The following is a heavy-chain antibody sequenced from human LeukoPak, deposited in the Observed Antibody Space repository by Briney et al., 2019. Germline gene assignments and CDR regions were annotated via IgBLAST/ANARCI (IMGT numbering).Heavy chain of an antibody. CDR1: GFTVSSNY. D-gene: IGHD3-10*01. Sequence: GGSLRLSCAASGFTVSSNYMNWVRQAPGKGLEWVSLIYTGGNTFYADSVKGRFTISRDISKNTLYLQMNSLRAEDTAVYYCAREDGSGSYPGYYYGMDVWGQGTTVTVSS. CDR2: IYTGGNT. CDR3: AREDGSGSYPGYYYGMDV. V-gene: IGHV3-53*01. J-gene: IGHJ6*02.